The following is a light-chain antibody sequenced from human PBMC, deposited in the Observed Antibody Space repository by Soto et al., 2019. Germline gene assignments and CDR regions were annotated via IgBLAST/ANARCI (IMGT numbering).Light chain of an antibody. CDR3: SSYTSSSTHVV. V-gene: IGLV2-14*01. CDR2: DVS. Sequence: QSVLTQPASVSGSPGQSITISCTGTSSDVGGYNYVSWYQQHPGKAPILMIYDVSNRPSGVSDRFSGSKSGNTASLTISGLQAEDEADYYCSSYTSSSTHVVFGGGTKVTVL. J-gene: IGLJ2*01. CDR1: SSDVGGYNY.